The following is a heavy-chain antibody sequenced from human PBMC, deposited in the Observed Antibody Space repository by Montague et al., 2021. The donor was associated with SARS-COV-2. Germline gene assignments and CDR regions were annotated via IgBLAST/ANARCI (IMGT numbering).Heavy chain of an antibody. Sequence: SETLSLTCTVSGGSVSSRSYYWGWIRQPPGKGLEWIGSIYYSGSTHYTLSLKSRVTISADTSKNQFSLKLSAVTAADTAVYYCARRGDYGGPRFDYWGQGTLVSVSS. V-gene: IGHV4-39*01. J-gene: IGHJ4*02. CDR1: GGSVSSRSYY. CDR2: IYYSGST. CDR3: ARRGDYGGPRFDY. D-gene: IGHD4-23*01.